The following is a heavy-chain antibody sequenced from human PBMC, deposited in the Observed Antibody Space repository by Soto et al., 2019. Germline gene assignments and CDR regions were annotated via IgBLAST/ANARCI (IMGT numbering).Heavy chain of an antibody. D-gene: IGHD3-10*01. V-gene: IGHV4-38-2*02. CDR3: AALWFGELAFNY. J-gene: IGHJ4*01. Sequence: SXETLSLACSVAGYSISSGYYWGWVRQAPGKGLEWLGSVYHNGIMFHNPSFQSRVTISVDTSKNQFSLNLRSVTAADTAVYYCAALWFGELAFNYWGQGILVTVSS. CDR2: VYHNGIM. CDR1: GYSISSGYY.